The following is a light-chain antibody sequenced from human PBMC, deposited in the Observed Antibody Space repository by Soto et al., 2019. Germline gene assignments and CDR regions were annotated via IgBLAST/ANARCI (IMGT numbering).Light chain of an antibody. Sequence: EILFTQSPATPSLSPGGRATLSCRASQTVSSSLAWYQQKPGQAPRLLIYEVSNRATGIPARFSGSGSGADFTLTISSLEPGDFALYYCQQHINWPLTFGGGTKVDIK. J-gene: IGKJ4*01. V-gene: IGKV3-11*01. CDR2: EVS. CDR1: QTVSSS. CDR3: QQHINWPLT.